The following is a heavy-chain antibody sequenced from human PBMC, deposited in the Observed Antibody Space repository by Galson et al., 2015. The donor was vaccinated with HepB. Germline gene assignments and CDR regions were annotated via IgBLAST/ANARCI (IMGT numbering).Heavy chain of an antibody. D-gene: IGHD6-13*01. CDR2: FDPEDGET. J-gene: IGHJ4*02. Sequence: SVKVSCKVSGYTLTELSMHWVRQAPGKGLEWMGGFDPEDGETIYAQKFQGRVTMTEDTSTDTAYMELSSLRSEDTAVYYCATGYSSSWSFDYWGQGTLVTVSS. CDR3: ATGYSSSWSFDY. CDR1: GYTLTELS. V-gene: IGHV1-24*01.